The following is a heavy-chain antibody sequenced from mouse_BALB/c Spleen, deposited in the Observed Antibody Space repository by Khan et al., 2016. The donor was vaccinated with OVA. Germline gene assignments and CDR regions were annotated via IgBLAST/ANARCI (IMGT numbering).Heavy chain of an antibody. Sequence: VQLKQSGPELMKPGASVKISCKASGYSFTSYYIHWIMQSPGKSLEWIGYIDPFSGGITYNQKFKGKATLTVDKSSSTAYIYFSNLTSEDSAVYYCTRDGYVAWFTYWGQGTLVTVSA. CDR2: IDPFSGGI. D-gene: IGHD2-2*01. CDR3: TRDGYVAWFTY. CDR1: GYSFTSYY. V-gene: IGHV1S135*01. J-gene: IGHJ3*01.